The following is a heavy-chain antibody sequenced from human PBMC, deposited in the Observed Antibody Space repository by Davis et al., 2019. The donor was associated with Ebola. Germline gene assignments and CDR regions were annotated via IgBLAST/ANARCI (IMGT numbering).Heavy chain of an antibody. V-gene: IGHV3-21*01. D-gene: IGHD2-21*01. CDR1: GFTFSSYW. CDR2: ISSSSSYI. CDR3: ARLMVVDYYYYYGMDV. J-gene: IGHJ6*02. Sequence: GESLKISCAASGFTFSSYWMSWVRQAPGKGLEWVSSISSSSSYIYYADSVKGRFTISRDNAKNSLYLQMNSLRAEDTAVYYCARLMVVDYYYYYGMDVWGQGTTVTVSS.